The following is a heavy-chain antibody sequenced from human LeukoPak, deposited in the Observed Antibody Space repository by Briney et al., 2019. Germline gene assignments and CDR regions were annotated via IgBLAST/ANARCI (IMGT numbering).Heavy chain of an antibody. V-gene: IGHV1-24*01. CDR1: GYTLTELS. CDR3: ATVPRKYCSSTSCNDFDY. J-gene: IGHJ4*02. D-gene: IGHD2-2*01. Sequence: ASVKVSCKVSGYTLTELSMHWVRQAPGKGLEWMGGFDPEDGETIYAQKFQGRVTMTEDTSTDTAYMELRSLRSEDTAVYYCATVPRKYCSSTSCNDFDYWGQGTLVTVSS. CDR2: FDPEDGET.